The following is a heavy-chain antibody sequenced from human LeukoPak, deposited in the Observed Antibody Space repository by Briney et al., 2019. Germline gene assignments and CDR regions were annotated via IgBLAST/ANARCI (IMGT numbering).Heavy chain of an antibody. CDR2: ISARAGSA. Sequence: GGSLRLSCGASEISFSTYAMSWVRQAPGRGLEWVAGISARAGSAYYRDSLKGRLTISRDNSKNTLYLQMNDLRPEDTARYYCAKEGSGWFDGRYFDNWGQGTLLTVSS. D-gene: IGHD6-19*01. CDR3: AKEGSGWFDGRYFDN. J-gene: IGHJ4*02. CDR1: EISFSTYA. V-gene: IGHV3-23*02.